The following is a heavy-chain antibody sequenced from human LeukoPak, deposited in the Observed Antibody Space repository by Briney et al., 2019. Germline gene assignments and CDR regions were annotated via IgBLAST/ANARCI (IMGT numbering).Heavy chain of an antibody. D-gene: IGHD3-22*01. Sequence: ASVKVSCKASGYTFTSYGISWVRQAPGQGLEWMGWISAYNGNTNYAQELQGRVTMTTDTSTSTAYMELRSLRSDDTAVYYCAREGNNVNYYDSSGYYSWDYWGQGTLVTVSS. CDR3: AREGNNVNYYDSSGYYSWDY. CDR1: GYTFTSYG. J-gene: IGHJ4*02. V-gene: IGHV1-18*01. CDR2: ISAYNGNT.